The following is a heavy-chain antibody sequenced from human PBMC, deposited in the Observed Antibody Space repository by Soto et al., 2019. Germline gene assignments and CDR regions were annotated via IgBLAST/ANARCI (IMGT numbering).Heavy chain of an antibody. Sequence: QVQLQESGPGLVKPSQTLSLTCTVSGGSITSSGYYWSWIRQHPGEGLEWIGFTSNSGSTSYNPSLKSRVTISVDTPSNPFSLNLKPVTAADTAVYYCARGGGSTKVDYWGQGTLVTVSP. CDR1: GGSITSSGYY. J-gene: IGHJ4*02. D-gene: IGHD2-2*01. CDR3: ARGGGSTKVDY. V-gene: IGHV4-31*03. CDR2: TSNSGST.